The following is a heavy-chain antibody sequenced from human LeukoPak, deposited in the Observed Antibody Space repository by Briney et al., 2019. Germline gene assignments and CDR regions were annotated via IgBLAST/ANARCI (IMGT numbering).Heavy chain of an antibody. D-gene: IGHD5-18*01. CDR3: ARGVYSYGYYYGMDV. J-gene: IGHJ6*02. CDR2: IIPIFGTA. CDR1: GGTFSSYA. V-gene: IGHV1-69*13. Sequence: SVKVSCKASGGTFSSYAISWVRQAPGQGLEWMGGIIPIFGTANYAQKFQGRVTITADESTSTAYMELSSLRSEDTAAYYCARGVYSYGYYYGMDVWGQGTTVTVSS.